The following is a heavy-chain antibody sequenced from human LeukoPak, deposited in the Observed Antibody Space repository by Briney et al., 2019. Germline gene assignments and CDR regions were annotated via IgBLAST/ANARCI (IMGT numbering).Heavy chain of an antibody. V-gene: IGHV4-61*02. CDR1: GGSISSGSYY. D-gene: IGHD2-21*02. CDR2: IYTSGST. Sequence: PAQTLSLTCTVSGGSISSGSYYWRWIRQPAGKGLEWIGGIYTSGSTNYNPSHKSRVTISMDTSKNQFSLKLTSVTATDTSVYYCARSVVVTVILPSEYFDYWGQGTLVTVSS. CDR3: ARSVVVTVILPSEYFDY. J-gene: IGHJ4*02.